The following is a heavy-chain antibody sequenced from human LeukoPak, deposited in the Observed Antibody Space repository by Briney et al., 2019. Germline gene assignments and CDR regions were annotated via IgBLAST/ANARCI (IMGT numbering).Heavy chain of an antibody. CDR2: INPNSGGT. Sequence: ASVKVSCKASGYTFTGYYMHWVRQAPGQGLEWMGWINPNSGGTNYAQKFQGRVTMTRDTSISTAYMELSRLRSDDTAVYYCARDNGYYDSSGYFAYYFDYWGQGTLVTVSS. CDR1: GYTFTGYY. J-gene: IGHJ4*02. V-gene: IGHV1-2*02. D-gene: IGHD3-22*01. CDR3: ARDNGYYDSSGYFAYYFDY.